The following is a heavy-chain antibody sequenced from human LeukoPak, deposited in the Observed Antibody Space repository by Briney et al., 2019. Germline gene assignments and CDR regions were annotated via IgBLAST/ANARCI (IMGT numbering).Heavy chain of an antibody. CDR1: GYTFTSYG. CDR2: ISAYNGNT. J-gene: IGHJ3*02. V-gene: IGHV1-18*01. Sequence: ASVKVSCKASGYTFTSYGVSWVRQAPGQGLEWMGWISAYNGNTNYAQNLQGRVTMTTDTSTSTAYMELRSLRSDDTAVYYCARAKNRAYAFDIWGQGTMVTVSS. CDR3: ARAKNRAYAFDI. D-gene: IGHD2/OR15-2a*01.